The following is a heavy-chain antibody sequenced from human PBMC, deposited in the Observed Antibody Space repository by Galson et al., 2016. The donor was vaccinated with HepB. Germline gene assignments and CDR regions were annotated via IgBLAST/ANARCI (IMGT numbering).Heavy chain of an antibody. Sequence: ETLSLTCTVSGDSFRSDNWWSWVRQPPGKGLEWIGEIFHTGSTNYNPSLKSRLSMSVDKSNHQFSLRLTSVTAADTAFYFCARGSDFWSGFPIEYWGQGNLVTVSS. CDR1: GDSFRSDNW. D-gene: IGHD3-3*01. CDR2: IFHTGST. J-gene: IGHJ4*02. CDR3: ARGSDFWSGFPIEY. V-gene: IGHV4-4*01.